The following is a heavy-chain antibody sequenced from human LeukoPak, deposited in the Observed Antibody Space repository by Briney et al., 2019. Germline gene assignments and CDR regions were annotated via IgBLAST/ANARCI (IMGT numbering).Heavy chain of an antibody. V-gene: IGHV1-24*01. J-gene: IGHJ4*02. CDR1: GYTLTELS. D-gene: IGHD6-19*01. CDR3: ATGIAVAGGYYFDY. CDR2: FDPEDGET. Sequence: EASVKVSCKVSGYTLTELSMHWVRQAPGKGLEWMGGFDPEDGETIYAQKFQGRVTMTEDTSTDTAYMELSSLRSEDTAVYYCATGIAVAGGYYFDYWGQGTLVTVSS.